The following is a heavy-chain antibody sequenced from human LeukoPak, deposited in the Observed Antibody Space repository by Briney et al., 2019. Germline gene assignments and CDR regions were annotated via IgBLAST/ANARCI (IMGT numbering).Heavy chain of an antibody. CDR3: AGGHRHFYSYYFMDV. CDR1: GGSISSLNW. CDR2: IYHSGNI. J-gene: IGHJ6*03. V-gene: IGHV4-4*02. D-gene: IGHD3-16*01. Sequence: SGTLSLTCVVSGGSISSLNWWSWVRQPPGKGLEWIGEIYHSGNINSNPSLTSRVTISLDESKNQFSLKVTSVTAADTAVYYCAGGHRHFYSYYFMDVWGKGTTVTVSS.